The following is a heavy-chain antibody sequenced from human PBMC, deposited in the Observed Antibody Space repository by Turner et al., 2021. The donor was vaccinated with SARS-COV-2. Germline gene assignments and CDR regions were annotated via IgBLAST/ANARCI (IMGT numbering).Heavy chain of an antibody. CDR1: GFTFTTYA. CDR2: ISGSGDIT. D-gene: IGHD3-10*01. V-gene: IGHV3-23*01. CDR3: ARNWFAPFDI. Sequence: EVQLLESGGGLVQPGGSLRLSCAASGFTFTTYALGWVRQAPGKGLEWVSDISGSGDITYYADSVKGRFTISRDNSMNTMFLQMSSLGAGDTATYYCARNWFAPFDIWGQGTTVTVSS. J-gene: IGHJ6*02.